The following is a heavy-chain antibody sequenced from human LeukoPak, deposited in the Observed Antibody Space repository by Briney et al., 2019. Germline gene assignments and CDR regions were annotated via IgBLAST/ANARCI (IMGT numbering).Heavy chain of an antibody. CDR1: GASIRDYY. CDR2: IFYSRAT. Sequence: SETLSLTCTVSGASIRDYYWGWIRQPPGKGLECIGHIFYSRATNYNPSLKSRVTISVDPSKSQVSLKLSSLTAADTALYYCARRQQLAEGGQAFDIWGQGTMVTVSS. V-gene: IGHV4-59*01. J-gene: IGHJ3*02. CDR3: ARRQQLAEGGQAFDI. D-gene: IGHD6-13*01.